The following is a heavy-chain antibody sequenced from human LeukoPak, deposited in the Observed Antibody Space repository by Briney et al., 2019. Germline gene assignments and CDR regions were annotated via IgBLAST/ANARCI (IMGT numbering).Heavy chain of an antibody. V-gene: IGHV1-18*01. D-gene: IGHD6-6*01. Sequence: GASVKGSCKASGYTFTTYGVSWVGQAPGQGLGWVGWISTYNGNTNYAQQFQGRVTMTTDTSMSTTYMELRSLRSDDTAVYYCARDLIAVRPGWFDPWGQGSLVTVSS. CDR2: ISTYNGNT. CDR1: GYTFTTYG. CDR3: ARDLIAVRPGWFDP. J-gene: IGHJ5*02.